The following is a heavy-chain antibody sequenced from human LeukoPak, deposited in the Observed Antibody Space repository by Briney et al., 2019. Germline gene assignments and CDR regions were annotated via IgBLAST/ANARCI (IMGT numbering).Heavy chain of an antibody. CDR2: INHSGST. Sequence: PSETLSLTCAVYGGSFSGYYWSWIRQPPGKGLEWIGEINHSGSTNYNPSLKGRVTISVDTSKNQFSLKLSSVTAADTAVYYCARGRGYYDILTGYFPFGYWGQGTLVTVSS. D-gene: IGHD3-9*01. CDR3: ARGRGYYDILTGYFPFGY. V-gene: IGHV4-34*01. J-gene: IGHJ4*02. CDR1: GGSFSGYY.